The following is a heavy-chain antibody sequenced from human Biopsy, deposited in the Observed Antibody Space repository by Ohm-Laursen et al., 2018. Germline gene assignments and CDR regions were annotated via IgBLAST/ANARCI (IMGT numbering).Heavy chain of an antibody. CDR1: GYTFTGQN. J-gene: IGHJ1*01. D-gene: IGHD2-15*01. V-gene: IGHV1-2*02. CDR2: INPHSGTT. CDR3: AKSQDLRGGAEYFQH. Sequence: GASVKVSCKASGYTFTGQNLHWVRQVPGQGLEWMGWINPHSGTTKFAQDFQGRVTMTRDTSITTAYMELRRLRSDDTAVYYCAKSQDLRGGAEYFQHWGQGALGTVSS.